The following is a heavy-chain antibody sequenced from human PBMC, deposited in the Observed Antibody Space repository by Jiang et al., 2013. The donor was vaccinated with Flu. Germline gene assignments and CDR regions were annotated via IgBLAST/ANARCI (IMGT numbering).Heavy chain of an antibody. D-gene: IGHD6-19*01. V-gene: IGHV3-23*04. J-gene: IGHJ3*02. CDR3: AKAVAGWNDAFDI. CDR1: GFTFSSYG. CDR2: ISGSGAGT. Sequence: QLVESGGGVVQPGRSLRLSCAASGFTFSSYGMHWVRQAPGKGLEWVSGISGSGAGTFNADSVKGRFSISRDNSKNTLYLQMNSLRGEDTAVYYCAKAVAGWNDAFDIWGQGTMVTVSS.